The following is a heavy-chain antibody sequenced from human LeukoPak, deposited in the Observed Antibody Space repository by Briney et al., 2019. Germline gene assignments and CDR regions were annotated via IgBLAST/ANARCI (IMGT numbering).Heavy chain of an antibody. CDR3: ARAFKATYYYDSSGPFDY. CDR2: INPKSGDA. Sequence: ASVKVSCKASRYSFTDYYMHWVRQAPGQGLEWMAWINPKSGDANSAHNFQGRVTITRDTSINTAYMELSRLTSDDTAVYYCARAFKATYYYDSSGPFDYWGQGTLVTVSA. D-gene: IGHD3-22*01. J-gene: IGHJ4*02. V-gene: IGHV1-2*07. CDR1: RYSFTDYY.